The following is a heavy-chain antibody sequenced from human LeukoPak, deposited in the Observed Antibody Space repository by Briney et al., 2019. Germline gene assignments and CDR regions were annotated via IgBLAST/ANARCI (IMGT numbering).Heavy chain of an antibody. CDR2: IYHSGST. J-gene: IGHJ4*02. CDR1: GGSISSGGYS. V-gene: IGHV4-30-2*01. D-gene: IGHD2-15*01. CDR3: ARGRYCSGDSCYIFDY. Sequence: SETLSLTCAVSGGSISSGGYSWSWIRQPPGKGLKWIGYIYHSGSTYYNPSLKSRVTISVDRSKNQFSLKLSSVTAADTAVYYCARGRYCSGDSCYIFDYWGQGTLVTVSS.